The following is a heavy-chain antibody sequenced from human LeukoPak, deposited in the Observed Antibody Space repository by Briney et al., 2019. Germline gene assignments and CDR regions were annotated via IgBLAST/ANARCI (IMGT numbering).Heavy chain of an antibody. V-gene: IGHV4-4*02. J-gene: IGHJ3*01. Sequence: SETLSLTCTGSGGSISTNDWWSWVRQPPGKGQEWSGEIYHSGSTYSNPSLKSRVSISVDKSKNQFSLKLISVTAADTAVYYCARERQIAVVTGSTFDLWGPGALVIVSA. CDR2: IYHSGST. CDR1: GGSISTNDW. CDR3: ARERQIAVVTGSTFDL. D-gene: IGHD1-14*01.